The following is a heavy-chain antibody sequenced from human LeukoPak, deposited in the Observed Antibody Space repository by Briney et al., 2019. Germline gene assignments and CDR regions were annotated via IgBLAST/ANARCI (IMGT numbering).Heavy chain of an antibody. J-gene: IGHJ4*02. Sequence: GGSLRLSCAASGFTFSSYAMSWVRQAPGKGLEWVSAISGSGGSTYYADSVKGRFTISRDNSKNTLYLQMNSLRAEDTAVYYCAKAEYNYYDSSGPFYFNYWGQGTLVTVSS. CDR1: GFTFSSYA. CDR2: ISGSGGST. CDR3: AKAEYNYYDSSGPFYFNY. D-gene: IGHD3-22*01. V-gene: IGHV3-23*01.